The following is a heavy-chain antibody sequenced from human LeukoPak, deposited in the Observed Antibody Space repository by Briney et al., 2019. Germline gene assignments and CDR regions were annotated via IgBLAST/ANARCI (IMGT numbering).Heavy chain of an antibody. CDR1: GYTFTGYY. D-gene: IGHD1-26*01. CDR3: ARVGELLRTGAFDI. J-gene: IGHJ3*02. CDR2: INPNSGGT. V-gene: IGHV1-2*02. Sequence: AASVKVSCKASGYTFTGYYMHWVRQAPGQGLEWMGWINPNSGGTNYAQKFQGRVTMTRDTPISTAYMELSRLRSDDTAVYYCARVGELLRTGAFDIWGQGTMVTVSS.